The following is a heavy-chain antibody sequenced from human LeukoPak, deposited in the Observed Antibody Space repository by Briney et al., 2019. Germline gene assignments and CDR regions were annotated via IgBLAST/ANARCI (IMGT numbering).Heavy chain of an antibody. J-gene: IGHJ5*02. V-gene: IGHV1-69*04. CDR2: IIPIFGIA. Sequence: SVKVSCKASGGTFSSYAISWVRQAPGQGLEWMGRIIPIFGIANYAQKFQGRVTITADKSTSTAYMELRSLRSDDTAVYYCAREKWSSGWHPFDPWGQGTLVTVSS. CDR1: GGTFSSYA. CDR3: AREKWSSGWHPFDP. D-gene: IGHD6-19*01.